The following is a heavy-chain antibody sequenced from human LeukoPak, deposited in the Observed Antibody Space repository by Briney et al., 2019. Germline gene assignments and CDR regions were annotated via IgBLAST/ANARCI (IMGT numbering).Heavy chain of an antibody. J-gene: IGHJ4*02. CDR2: MNPNSGNT. CDR3: ATDPGPAARTVITRDY. D-gene: IGHD4-11*01. V-gene: IGHV1-8*01. Sequence: ASVKVSCKASGYTFTSYDINWVRQATGQGLEWMGWMNPNSGNTGYAQKFQGRVIMTEDTSTDTAYMELSSLRSEDTAVYYCATDPGPAARTVITRDYWGQGTLVTVSS. CDR1: GYTFTSYD.